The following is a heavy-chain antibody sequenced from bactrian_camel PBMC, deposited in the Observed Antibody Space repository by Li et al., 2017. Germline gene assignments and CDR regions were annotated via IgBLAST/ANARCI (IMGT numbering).Heavy chain of an antibody. CDR3: AASSTWYCLTTPTSFDF. CDR2: IDSSGIT. Sequence: VQLVESGGDSVQAGGSLRLSCAASGYTYSNYCMDWFRQVPGKEREGLATIDSSGITAYADSVKGRFTISKDNVKNILYLQMDNLIPEDTAMYYCAASSTWYCLTTPTSFDFWGQGTQVTVS. CDR1: GYTYSNYC. V-gene: IGHV3S1*01. D-gene: IGHD6*01. J-gene: IGHJ6*01.